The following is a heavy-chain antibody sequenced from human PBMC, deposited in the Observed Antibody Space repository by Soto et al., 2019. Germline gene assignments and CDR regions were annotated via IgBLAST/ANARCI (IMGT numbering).Heavy chain of an antibody. D-gene: IGHD1-26*01. J-gene: IGHJ4*02. CDR1: GFSLTTSGVG. Sequence: QITLKESGPTLVNPTQTLTLTCTFSGFSLTTSGVGVGWIRQTPGKALEWLALVYWDDCKRYCPSLKSRLSITKVTSKNQVVRTMTTMDPVDTAKYYCAHRHSSGSYSYWGQGTLVTVSS. V-gene: IGHV2-5*02. CDR2: VYWDDCK. CDR3: AHRHSSGSYSY.